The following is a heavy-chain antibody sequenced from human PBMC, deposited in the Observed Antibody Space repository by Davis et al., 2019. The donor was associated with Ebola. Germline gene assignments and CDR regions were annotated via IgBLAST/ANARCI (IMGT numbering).Heavy chain of an antibody. D-gene: IGHD5-18*01. CDR2: ISGSGGST. V-gene: IGHV3-23*01. CDR3: AKGATAMVRDYYYMDV. J-gene: IGHJ6*03. Sequence: GESLKISCAASGFTFSSYAMSWVRQAPGKGLEWVSAISGSGGSTYYADSVKGRFTISRDNSKNTLYLQMNSLRAEDTAVYYCAKGATAMVRDYYYMDVWGKGTTVTVSS. CDR1: GFTFSSYA.